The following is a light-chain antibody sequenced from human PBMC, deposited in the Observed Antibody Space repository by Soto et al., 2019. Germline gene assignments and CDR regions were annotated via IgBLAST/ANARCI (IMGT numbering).Light chain of an antibody. CDR3: AAWDDTLTRAV. CDR1: NSKIASTT. Sequence: QSVFTQPPSASETPGQTGSISCSRSNSKIASTTVNWYQHLPGTAPKLLSYYNNQRPSGVPDRFSGSKSGTSASLAISAVQSEDESDCYRAAWDDTLTRAVFGTRTKVTVL. CDR2: YNN. V-gene: IGLV1-44*01. J-gene: IGLJ1*01.